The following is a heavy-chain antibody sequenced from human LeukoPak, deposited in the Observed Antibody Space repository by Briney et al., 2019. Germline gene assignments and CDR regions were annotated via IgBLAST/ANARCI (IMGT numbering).Heavy chain of an antibody. D-gene: IGHD5-18*01. CDR2: ISWNSGSI. CDR3: AKSDTAMEYYFDY. V-gene: IGHV3-9*01. J-gene: IGHJ4*02. Sequence: PGGSLRLSCAASRFTFDDYAMHWVRQAPGKGLEWVSGISWNSGSIGYADSVKGRFTISRDNAKNSLYLQMNSLRAEDTALYYCAKSDTAMEYYFDYWGQGTLVTVSS. CDR1: RFTFDDYA.